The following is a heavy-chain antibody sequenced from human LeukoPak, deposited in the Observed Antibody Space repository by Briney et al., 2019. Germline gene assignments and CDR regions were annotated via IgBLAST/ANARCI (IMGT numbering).Heavy chain of an antibody. J-gene: IGHJ4*02. V-gene: IGHV3-53*03. CDR3: ARGITVADLDY. CDR1: RFTVSSYY. CDR2: IYSGGST. D-gene: IGHD6-19*01. Sequence: PGGSLRLSCTASRFTVSSYYMTWVRQPPGKGLEWLSVIYSGGSTYYADSVKGRFTISRDNSKNTLYLQMNSLRVEDTAVYYCARGITVADLDYWGLGTLVTVSS.